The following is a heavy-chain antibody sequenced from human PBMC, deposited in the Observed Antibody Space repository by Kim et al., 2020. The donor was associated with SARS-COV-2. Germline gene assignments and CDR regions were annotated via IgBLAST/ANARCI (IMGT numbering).Heavy chain of an antibody. J-gene: IGHJ6*02. CDR2: IKGDGSKT. CDR1: GFTIDGDW. D-gene: IGHD3-10*01. V-gene: IGHV3-7*03. CDR3: ARDRWFSCMDV. Sequence: GSLRLSCVASGFTIDGDWMSWVRQAPGKGLEWVGNIKGDGSKTQYTDSVKGRFTISRDNAKNSLSLQIHNLRAEDTAIYYCARDRWFSCMDVWGQGTTVTVSS.